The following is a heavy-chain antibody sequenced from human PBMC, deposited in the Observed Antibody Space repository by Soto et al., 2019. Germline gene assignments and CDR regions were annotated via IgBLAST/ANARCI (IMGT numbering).Heavy chain of an antibody. CDR1: GYTFTSYD. J-gene: IGHJ4*02. D-gene: IGHD2-15*01. Sequence: QVQLVQSGAEVKKPGASVKVSCKASGYTFTSYDINWVRQATGQGHEWMGWMNPNSGNTGYAQKFQGRVTMTRKTPISTAYMELSSLRSEATAVYYCALDCSGGSCYHPGDDYWGQGTLVTVSS. CDR3: ALDCSGGSCYHPGDDY. CDR2: MNPNSGNT. V-gene: IGHV1-8*01.